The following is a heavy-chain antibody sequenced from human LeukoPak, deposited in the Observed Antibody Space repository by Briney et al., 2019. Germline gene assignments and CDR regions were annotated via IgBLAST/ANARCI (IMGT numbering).Heavy chain of an antibody. J-gene: IGHJ4*02. CDR3: ARVKLPTKTYGY. Sequence: SETLSLTCTVSGGSISSSSYYWGWIRQPPGKGLEWIGSIYYSGSTYYNPSLKSRVTISVDTSKNQFSLKLSSVTAADTAVYYCARVKLPTKTYGYWGQGTLVTVSS. CDR2: IYYSGST. D-gene: IGHD1-26*01. V-gene: IGHV4-39*07. CDR1: GGSISSSSYY.